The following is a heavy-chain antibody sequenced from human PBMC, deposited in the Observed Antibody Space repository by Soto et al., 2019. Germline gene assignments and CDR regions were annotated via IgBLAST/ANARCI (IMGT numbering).Heavy chain of an antibody. CDR2: IYYTGNT. V-gene: IGHV4-31*03. D-gene: IGHD3-10*01. Sequence: QVQLQESGPGLVKPSQTLSLTCTVSGGSISSGGYYWSWIRQHPGKGLEWIGYIYYTGNTYYNPYLRSRVTISEDTSKNQFSLKLSSVTAADTAVYYCARGEASMVRGVSNWFDPWGQGTLVTVSS. J-gene: IGHJ5*02. CDR3: ARGEASMVRGVSNWFDP. CDR1: GGSISSGGYY.